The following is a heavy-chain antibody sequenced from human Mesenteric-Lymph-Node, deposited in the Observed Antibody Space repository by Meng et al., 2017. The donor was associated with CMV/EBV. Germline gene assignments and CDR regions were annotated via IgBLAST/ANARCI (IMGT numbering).Heavy chain of an antibody. J-gene: IGHJ4*02. V-gene: IGHV4-31*03. CDR3: ARGYYQLLGLDY. Sequence: SETLSLTCTVSGGSVSSGSYYWSWIRQPPGKGLEWIGYIYYSGSTYYNPSLKSRVTISVDTSKNQFSLKLSSVTAADTAVYYCARGYYQLLGLDYWGQGTLVTVSS. D-gene: IGHD2-2*01. CDR2: IYYSGST. CDR1: GGSVSSGSYY.